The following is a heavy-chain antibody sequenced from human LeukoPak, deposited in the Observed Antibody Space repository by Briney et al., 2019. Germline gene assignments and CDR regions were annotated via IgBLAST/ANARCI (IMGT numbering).Heavy chain of an antibody. D-gene: IGHD3-9*01. V-gene: IGHV3-23*01. CDR1: GFTFSSYA. CDR3: AKTTYYDILAGYYFDR. CDR2: ISGSGRST. J-gene: IGHJ4*02. Sequence: GGSLRLSCAASGFTFSSYAMSWVRQAPGEGLEWVSGISGSGRSTYSADSVKGRFTVSRDNSKNTLSLQMNSLRAEDTAVYYCAKTTYYDILAGYYFDRWGQGTLVSLST.